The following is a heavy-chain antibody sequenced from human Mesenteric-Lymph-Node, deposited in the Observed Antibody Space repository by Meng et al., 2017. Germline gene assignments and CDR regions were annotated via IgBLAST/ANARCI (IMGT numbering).Heavy chain of an antibody. D-gene: IGHD3-16*02. CDR1: GFTFSNDW. J-gene: IGHJ1*01. V-gene: IGHV3-15*01. Sequence: GESLKISCAASGFTFSNDWMSWVRQAPGKGLEWVGRIKSKTDGGTTDYAAPVKGRFTISRDDSKNTLYLQMNSLKTEDKAVYYCTTEYYDYVWGSYRYTRAEYFQHWGQGTLVTVSS. CDR3: TTEYYDYVWGSYRYTRAEYFQH. CDR2: IKSKTDGGTT.